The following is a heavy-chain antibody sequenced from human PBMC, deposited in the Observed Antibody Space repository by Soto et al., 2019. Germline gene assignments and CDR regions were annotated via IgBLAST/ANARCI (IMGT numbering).Heavy chain of an antibody. V-gene: IGHV5-51*01. CDR2: IYPGDSET. D-gene: IGHD2-15*01. CDR1: GYSLTSYW. CDR3: ALLVGYCSGSSCLFGY. J-gene: IGHJ6*01. Sequence: PGESLKISCKGSGYSLTSYWIGLLRQIPWKGLEWMGIIYPGDSETRYSPSFQGQVTISADRSISTAYMQWSSLKASETAMYYCALLVGYCSGSSCLFGYGGHGTTVT.